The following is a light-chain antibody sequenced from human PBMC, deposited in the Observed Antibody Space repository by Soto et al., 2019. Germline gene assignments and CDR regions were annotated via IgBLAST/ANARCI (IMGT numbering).Light chain of an antibody. V-gene: IGLV2-14*01. CDR3: SSYTSSSTLV. Sequence: QSALTKPASVSGSPGQSITISCTGTSSDVGGYNYVSWYQQHPGKAPKLMIYDVSNRPSGVSNRFSGSKSGNTASLTISGLQAEDEADYYCSSYTSSSTLVFGPGTKLTVL. CDR1: SSDVGGYNY. CDR2: DVS. J-gene: IGLJ1*01.